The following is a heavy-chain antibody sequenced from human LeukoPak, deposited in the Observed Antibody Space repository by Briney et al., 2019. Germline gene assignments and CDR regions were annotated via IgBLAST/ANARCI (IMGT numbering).Heavy chain of an antibody. Sequence: IPSETLSLTCTVSGGSISSSSYYWGWIRQPPGKGLEWIGSIYYSGSTYYNPSLKSRVTISVDTSKNQFSLKLSSVTAADTAVYYCARLRTGYYYYMDVWGKGTTVTVSS. V-gene: IGHV4-39*01. CDR3: ARLRTGYYYYMDV. J-gene: IGHJ6*03. CDR1: GGSISSSSYY. CDR2: IYYSGST. D-gene: IGHD1-14*01.